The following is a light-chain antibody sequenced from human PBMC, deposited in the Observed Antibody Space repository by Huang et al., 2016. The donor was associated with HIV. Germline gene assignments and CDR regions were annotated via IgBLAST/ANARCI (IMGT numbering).Light chain of an antibody. CDR2: GAS. Sequence: AIQLTQSPSSLSASVGDRVTITCRASQGIGSVVAWYQQNPGKAPNLLISGASSLESGVPSRFSGSGSGTDFTLTISGLQPEDFATYFCQQFHNYPFTFGQGTKLEIK. CDR1: QGIGSV. CDR3: QQFHNYPFT. J-gene: IGKJ2*01. V-gene: IGKV1D-13*01.